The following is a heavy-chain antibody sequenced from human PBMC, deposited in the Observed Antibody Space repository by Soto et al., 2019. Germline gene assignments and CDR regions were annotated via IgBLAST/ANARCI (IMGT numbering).Heavy chain of an antibody. J-gene: IGHJ6*02. CDR2: IYYSGST. V-gene: IGHV4-59*08. Sequence: SETLSLTSPVSGGSISSYYWSWIRQPPGKGLEWIGYIYYSGSTNYNPSLKSRVTISVDTSKNQFSLKLSSVTATDTAVYFCARHPGYCSGGSCNGQYTLDVWGQGTTVTVSS. D-gene: IGHD2-15*01. CDR3: ARHPGYCSGGSCNGQYTLDV. CDR1: GGSISSYY.